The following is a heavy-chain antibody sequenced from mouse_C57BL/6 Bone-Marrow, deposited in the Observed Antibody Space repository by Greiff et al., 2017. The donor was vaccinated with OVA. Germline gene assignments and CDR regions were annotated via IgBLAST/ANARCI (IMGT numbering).Heavy chain of an antibody. CDR3: ALITTVVATDY. Sequence: EVKLVESGAELVKPGASVKLSCTASGFNIKDYYMHWVKQRTEQGLEWIGRIDPEDGETKYDPKFQGKATITADTSSNTAYLHLSSLTSEDTAVYYCALITTVVATDYWGQGTTLTVSS. V-gene: IGHV14-2*01. J-gene: IGHJ2*01. CDR1: GFNIKDYY. CDR2: IDPEDGET. D-gene: IGHD1-1*01.